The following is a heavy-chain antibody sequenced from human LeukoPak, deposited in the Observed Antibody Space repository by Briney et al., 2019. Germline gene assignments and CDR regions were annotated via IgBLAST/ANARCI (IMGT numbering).Heavy chain of an antibody. V-gene: IGHV4-59*01. J-gene: IGHJ4*02. CDR2: IYYSGST. CDR3: ARAAQKVQYYFDY. Sequence: KPSETLSLTCTVSGGSISSYYWSWIRQPPGKGLEWIGYIYYSGSTNYNSSLKSRVTISVDTSKNRFSLKVTSVTAADTAVYYCARAAQKVQYYFDYWGQGTLVTVSS. CDR1: GGSISSYY.